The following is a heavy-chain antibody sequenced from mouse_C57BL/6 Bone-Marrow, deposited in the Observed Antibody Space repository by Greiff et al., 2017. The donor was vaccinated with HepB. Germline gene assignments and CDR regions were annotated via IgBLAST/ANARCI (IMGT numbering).Heavy chain of an antibody. J-gene: IGHJ4*01. CDR1: GYTFTSYW. Sequence: VQLQQPGAELVKPGASVKMSCKASGYTFTSYWITWVKQTPGQGLEWIGDIYPGSGSTNYNEKFKSKATLTVDTSSSTAYMQLSSLTSEDSAVYYCARRDYGSSYLYYYAMDYWGQGTSVTVSS. CDR2: IYPGSGST. D-gene: IGHD1-1*01. CDR3: ARRDYGSSYLYYYAMDY. V-gene: IGHV1-55*01.